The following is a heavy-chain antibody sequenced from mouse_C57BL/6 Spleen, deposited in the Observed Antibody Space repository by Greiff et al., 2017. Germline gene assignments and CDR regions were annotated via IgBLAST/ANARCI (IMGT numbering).Heavy chain of an antibody. D-gene: IGHD4-1*01. CDR2: IDPSDSYT. CDR3: ARGGTGHYYAMDY. J-gene: IGHJ4*01. Sequence: QVQLKQPGAELVMPGASVKLSCKASGYTFTSYWMHWVKQRPGQGLEWIGEIDPSDSYTNYNQKFKGKSTLTVDKSSSTAYMQLSSLTSEDSAVYYCARGGTGHYYAMDYWGQGTSVTVSS. CDR1: GYTFTSYW. V-gene: IGHV1-69*01.